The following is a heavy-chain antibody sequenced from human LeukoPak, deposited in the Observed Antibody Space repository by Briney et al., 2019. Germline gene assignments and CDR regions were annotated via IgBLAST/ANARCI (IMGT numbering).Heavy chain of an antibody. CDR3: ARARSGWWDPFDY. V-gene: IGHV4-59*01. J-gene: IGHJ4*02. D-gene: IGHD6-19*01. CDR2: IYYSRST. Sequence: SETLSLTCTVSGGSISSYYWSWIRQPPGKGLEWIGYIYYSRSTNYNPSLKSRVTIAVDKSKNQFSLKRSSVTAADTAVYYCARARSGWWDPFDYWGQGTMVTVSS. CDR1: GGSISSYY.